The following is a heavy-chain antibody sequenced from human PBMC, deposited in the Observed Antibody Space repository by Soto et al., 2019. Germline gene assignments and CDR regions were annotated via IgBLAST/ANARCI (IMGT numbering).Heavy chain of an antibody. CDR2: IIPIFGTA. J-gene: IGHJ6*02. CDR3: AREGSILWFGELSLYCYGMDV. Sequence: QVQLVQSGAEVKKPGSSVKVSCKASGGTFSSYAISWVRQAPGQGLEWMGGIIPIFGTANYAQKFQGRVKITADESTSTAYMELSILRSEDTAVYYCAREGSILWFGELSLYCYGMDVWGQGTTVTVSS. CDR1: GGTFSSYA. V-gene: IGHV1-69*12. D-gene: IGHD3-10*01.